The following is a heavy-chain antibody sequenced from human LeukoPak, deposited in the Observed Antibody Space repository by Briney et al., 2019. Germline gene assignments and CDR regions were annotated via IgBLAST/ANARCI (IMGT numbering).Heavy chain of an antibody. D-gene: IGHD4-11*01. Sequence: SVKASCKASGGTFSSYTISWVRQAPGQGLEWRGRIIPILGIANYAQKFQGRVTITADKSTSTAYMELSSLRSEDTAVYYCAREPFTVTTDPDALDIWGQGTMVTVSS. V-gene: IGHV1-69*04. CDR2: IIPILGIA. J-gene: IGHJ3*02. CDR3: AREPFTVTTDPDALDI. CDR1: GGTFSSYT.